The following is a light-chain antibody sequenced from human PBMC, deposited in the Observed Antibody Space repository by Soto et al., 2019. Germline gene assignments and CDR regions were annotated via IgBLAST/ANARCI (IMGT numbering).Light chain of an antibody. CDR3: CSYAGSSTSV. CDR2: EGS. Sequence: SALSQPASVSGSPGQSITISCAGTSSDIGSYNLVSWYQHHPGKAPKLIIYEGSQRPSAVSDRFSGSESGNTASLTISGLQAEDEADYYCCSYAGSSTSVFGTGTRSPS. CDR1: SSDIGSYNL. V-gene: IGLV2-23*01. J-gene: IGLJ1*01.